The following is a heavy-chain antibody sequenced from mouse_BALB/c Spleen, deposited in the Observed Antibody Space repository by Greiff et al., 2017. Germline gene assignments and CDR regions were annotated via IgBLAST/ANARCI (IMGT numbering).Heavy chain of an antibody. CDR3: ARAYYRYDWFAY. CDR2: ISCYNGAT. D-gene: IGHD2-14*01. V-gene: IGHV1S34*01. J-gene: IGHJ3*01. CDR1: GYSFTGYY. Sequence: LVKTGASVKISCKASGYSFTGYYMHWVKQSHGKSLEWIGYISCYNGATSYNQKFKGKATLTVDESSSTAYMQLSSLTSEDSAVYYCARAYYRYDWFAYWGQGTLVTVSA.